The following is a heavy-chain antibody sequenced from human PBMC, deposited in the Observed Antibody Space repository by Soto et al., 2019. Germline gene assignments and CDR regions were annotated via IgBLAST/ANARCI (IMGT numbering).Heavy chain of an antibody. V-gene: IGHV3-21*06. J-gene: IGHJ6*02. CDR2: ISTSSTYI. D-gene: IGHD4-17*01. CDR3: ARGYGDYGGDFYYGMAV. CDR1: GFTFSSYS. Sequence: EVHLVESGGGLVKPGGSLRLSCAASGFTFSSYSMNWVRQAPGKGLEWVSSISTSSTYIYYADSMKGRFTISRDNAKNLLFLQMTSLRAEDTAVYFCARGYGDYGGDFYYGMAVWGQGTTVTVAS.